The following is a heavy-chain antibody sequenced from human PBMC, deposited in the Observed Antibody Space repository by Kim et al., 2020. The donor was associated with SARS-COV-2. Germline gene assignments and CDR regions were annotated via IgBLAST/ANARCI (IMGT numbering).Heavy chain of an antibody. V-gene: IGHV3-23*03. J-gene: IGHJ4*02. Sequence: NYADSWKGRFTISRENSRTTRYLQMNSLRAEDTAVYYCAKDQDSSGHFDYWGQGTLVTVSS. D-gene: IGHD6-19*01. CDR3: AKDQDSSGHFDY.